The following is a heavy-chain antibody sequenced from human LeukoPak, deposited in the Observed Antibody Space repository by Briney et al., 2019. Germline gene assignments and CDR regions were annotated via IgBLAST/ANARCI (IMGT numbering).Heavy chain of an antibody. CDR2: LTGRGDTT. V-gene: IGHV3-23*01. J-gene: IGHJ4*02. Sequence: PGGSLRLSCAASGFTFDTYAMAWVRQAPGKGLQWVSTLTGRGDTTYYAESVKGRFTISRDNSKNTVYLQMNSLRVDDTAVYYCARGRNYDFWSGYYDYWGQGTLVTVSS. CDR3: ARGRNYDFWSGYYDY. D-gene: IGHD3-3*01. CDR1: GFTFDTYA.